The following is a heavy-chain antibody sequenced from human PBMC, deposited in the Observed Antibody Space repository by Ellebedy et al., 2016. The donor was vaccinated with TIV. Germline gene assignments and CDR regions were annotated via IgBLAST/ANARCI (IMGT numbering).Heavy chain of an antibody. CDR2: FDPEDGET. D-gene: IGHD6-13*01. Sequence: AASVKVSCKVSGYTLTELSMHWVRQAPGKGLEWMGGFDPEDGETIYAQKFQGRVTMTEDTSTDTAYMELSSLRSEDTAVYYCANFQGPIAAAGTGVWGFDYWGQGTLVTVSS. J-gene: IGHJ4*02. V-gene: IGHV1-24*01. CDR1: GYTLTELS. CDR3: ANFQGPIAAAGTGVWGFDY.